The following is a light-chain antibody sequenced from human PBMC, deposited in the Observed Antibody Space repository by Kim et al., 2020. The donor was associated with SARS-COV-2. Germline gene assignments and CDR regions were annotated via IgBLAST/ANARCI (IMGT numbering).Light chain of an antibody. CDR3: QQRSNWPYT. V-gene: IGKV3D-20*02. J-gene: IGKJ2*01. CDR1: QSVSSNY. CDR2: GAS. Sequence: WSPGERATLSCRASQSVSSNYLAWYQQKPGQAPRLLIYGASSRATGIPDRFSGSGSGTDFTLTITRLEPEDFAVYYCQQRSNWPYTFGQGTKLEI.